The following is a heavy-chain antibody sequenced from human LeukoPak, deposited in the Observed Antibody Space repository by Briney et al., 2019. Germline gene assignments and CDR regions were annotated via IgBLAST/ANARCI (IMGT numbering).Heavy chain of an antibody. CDR2: IYYSGST. CDR1: GGSISSYY. V-gene: IGHV4-59*08. CDR3: ARIVDTAGYYYGMDV. Sequence: SETLSLTCTGSGGSISSYYWSWIRQTPGKGLEWIGYIYYSGSTNYNPSLKSRVTISVDTSKNQFSLKLSSVTAADTAVYYCARIVDTAGYYYGMDVWGQGTTVTVSS. J-gene: IGHJ6*02. D-gene: IGHD5-18*01.